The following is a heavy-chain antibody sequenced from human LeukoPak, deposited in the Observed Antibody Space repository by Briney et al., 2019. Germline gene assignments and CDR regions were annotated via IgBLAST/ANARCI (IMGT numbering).Heavy chain of an antibody. CDR2: IRSRPKSYAT. V-gene: IGHV3-73*01. Sequence: GGSLRLSCAASGFTFSDSAVHWVRQVSGKGLEWVGHIRSRPKSYATSYAASLKGGFTISRDDSKNTVYLQMNNLQTEDTAIYYCTSPAHDFDLWGGYYSVWGQGTLVTVSS. CDR1: GFTFSDSA. J-gene: IGHJ4*02. D-gene: IGHD3-3*01. CDR3: TSPAHDFDLWGGYYSV.